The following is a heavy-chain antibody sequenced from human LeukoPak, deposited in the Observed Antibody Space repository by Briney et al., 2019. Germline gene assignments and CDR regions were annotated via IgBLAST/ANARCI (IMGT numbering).Heavy chain of an antibody. CDR3: ARLTFEITFDY. Sequence: SETLSLTCTVSGGSISSYYWSWIRQPPGKGLEWIGYIYYSGSTNYNPSLKSRVTISVDTSKNQFSLKLSSVTAADTAVYYCARLTFEITFDYWGQGTLVTVSS. J-gene: IGHJ4*02. V-gene: IGHV4-59*08. CDR2: IYYSGST. CDR1: GGSISSYY. D-gene: IGHD1-20*01.